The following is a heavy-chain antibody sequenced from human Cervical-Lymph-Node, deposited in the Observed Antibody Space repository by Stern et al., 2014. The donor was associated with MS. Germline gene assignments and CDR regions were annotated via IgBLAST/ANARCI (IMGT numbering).Heavy chain of an antibody. V-gene: IGHV3-53*01. CDR1: GFTVSRDY. CDR3: ARDTSSPERSDW. CDR2: ITNVGST. Sequence: VQLVESGGGVIQPGGSLRLSCTASGFTVSRDYMTWVRQAPGKGLEWGSLITNVGSTFYTDPVKGRFTISRDDSKNTVYLHMTSLRAEDTAMYYCARDTSSPERSDWWGQGTLVTVSS. D-gene: IGHD1-1*01. J-gene: IGHJ4*02.